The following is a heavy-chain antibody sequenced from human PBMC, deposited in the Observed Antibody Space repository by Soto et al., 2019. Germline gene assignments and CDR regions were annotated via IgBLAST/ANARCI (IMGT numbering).Heavy chain of an antibody. V-gene: IGHV3-30*18. J-gene: IGHJ5*02. CDR2: ISYDGSNK. CDR1: GFTFSSYG. CDR3: AKDRGMMLRFLEWLLGP. D-gene: IGHD3-3*01. Sequence: GGSLRLSCAASGFTFSSYGMHWVRQAPGKGLEWVAVISYDGSNKYYADSVKGRFTISRDNSKNTLYLQMNSLRAEDTAVYYCAKDRGMMLRFLEWLLGPWGQGT.